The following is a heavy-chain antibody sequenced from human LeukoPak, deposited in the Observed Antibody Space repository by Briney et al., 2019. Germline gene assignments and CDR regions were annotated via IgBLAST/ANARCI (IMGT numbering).Heavy chain of an antibody. D-gene: IGHD3-22*01. CDR3: ASGDMDSSAYLDY. Sequence: GESLKISCKGSGYSFTSYWISWVRQMPGKGLEWMGRIDPSDSYTNYSPSFHGHVTISAGKSISTASLQWSSLKASDTAMYYCASGDMDSSAYLDYWGQGTLVTVSS. CDR2: IDPSDSYT. J-gene: IGHJ4*02. V-gene: IGHV5-10-1*01. CDR1: GYSFTSYW.